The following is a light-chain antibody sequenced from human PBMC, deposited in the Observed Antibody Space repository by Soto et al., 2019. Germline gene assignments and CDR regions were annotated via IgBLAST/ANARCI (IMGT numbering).Light chain of an antibody. V-gene: IGKV3-15*01. Sequence: EIVMTQCPATLSVSPGERATLSCRASQSVSSNLAWYQQKPGQAPRLLIYGASTRATGIPARFSGSGSGTEFTLTISSLQSEDFAVYYCQQYNNWPGYTFGQGTRLEIK. CDR3: QQYNNWPGYT. J-gene: IGKJ5*01. CDR1: QSVSSN. CDR2: GAS.